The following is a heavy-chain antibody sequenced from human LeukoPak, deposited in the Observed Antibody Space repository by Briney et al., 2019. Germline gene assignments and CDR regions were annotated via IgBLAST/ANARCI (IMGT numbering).Heavy chain of an antibody. CDR2: INPSGGST. CDR3: AXXXXMELHHYYYYGMDV. D-gene: IGHD1-7*01. CDR1: GYTFTSYY. Sequence: ASVKVSCKASGYTFTSYYMHWVRQAPGQGLEWMGIINPSGGSTSYAQKFQGRVTMTRDTSTSTVYMELSSLRSEDTAVYYCAXXXXMELHHYYYYGMDVWGQGTTVTVSS. V-gene: IGHV1-46*01. J-gene: IGHJ6*02.